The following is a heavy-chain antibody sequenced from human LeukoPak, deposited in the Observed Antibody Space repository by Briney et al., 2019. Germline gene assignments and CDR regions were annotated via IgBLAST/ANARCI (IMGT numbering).Heavy chain of an antibody. J-gene: IGHJ4*02. D-gene: IGHD1-26*01. Sequence: GGSLRLSCATSGFIFTDFSINWVRQAPGKGLEWVSSISTSSRFIHYADSVKDRFTISRDDANNVVYLQMSSLRVEDTALYYCARGLWELLNWGQGTLVTVSS. V-gene: IGHV3-21*01. CDR1: GFIFTDFS. CDR2: ISTSSRFI. CDR3: ARGLWELLN.